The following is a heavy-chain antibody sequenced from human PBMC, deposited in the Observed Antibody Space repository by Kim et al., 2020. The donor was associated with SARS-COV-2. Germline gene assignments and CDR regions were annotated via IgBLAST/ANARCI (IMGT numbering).Heavy chain of an antibody. V-gene: IGHV3-23*01. D-gene: IGHD2-15*01. CDR3: ANWVVVAAYFDY. J-gene: IGHJ4*02. Sequence: YCADSVKGRFTISRDKSKNTLYLQMNSLRAEDTAVYYCANWVVVAAYFDYWGQGTLVTVSS.